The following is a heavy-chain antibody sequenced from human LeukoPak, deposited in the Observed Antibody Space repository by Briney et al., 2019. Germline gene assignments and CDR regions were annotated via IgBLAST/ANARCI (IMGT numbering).Heavy chain of an antibody. CDR1: GYTYTSYD. CDR3: ARNSLIATPYYFDY. CDR2: MNPNSGNT. V-gene: IGHV1-8*01. D-gene: IGHD3-10*01. Sequence: ASVKVSCKASGYTYTSYDINWVRQATGQGLEWMGWMNPNSGNTGYAQKFQGRVTMTRNTSISTAYMELSSLRSEDTAVYYCARNSLIATPYYFDYWGQGTLVTVSS. J-gene: IGHJ4*02.